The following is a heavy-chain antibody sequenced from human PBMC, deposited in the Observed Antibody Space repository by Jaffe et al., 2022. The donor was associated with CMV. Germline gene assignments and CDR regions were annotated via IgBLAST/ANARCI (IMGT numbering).Heavy chain of an antibody. Sequence: EVQLVESGGALVQPGGSLRLSCVASGFTFSTYWMSWVRQAPGKGLEWVANINEGGSEKYYVDPVKGRFTISRDNAKNVLYLQMNSLRVEDTAVYYCVREADCTNGCFLERFDCWGQGTLVTVSS. D-gene: IGHD2-8*01. V-gene: IGHV3-7*03. CDR3: VREADCTNGCFLERFDC. J-gene: IGHJ4*02. CDR1: GFTFSTYW. CDR2: INEGGSEK.